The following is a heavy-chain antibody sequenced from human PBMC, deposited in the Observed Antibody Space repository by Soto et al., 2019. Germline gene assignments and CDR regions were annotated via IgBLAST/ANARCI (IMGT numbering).Heavy chain of an antibody. CDR3: ARGAALLYYYYGMDV. V-gene: IGHV3-74*01. CDR2: INSDGSST. J-gene: IGHJ6*02. Sequence: PGGSLRLSCAASGFTFSSYWMHWVRQAPGKGLVWVSRINSDGSSTSYADSVKGRFTISRDNAKNTLYLQMNSLRAEDTAVYYCARGAALLYYYYGMDVWGQGTTVTVSS. CDR1: GFTFSSYW. D-gene: IGHD3-10*01.